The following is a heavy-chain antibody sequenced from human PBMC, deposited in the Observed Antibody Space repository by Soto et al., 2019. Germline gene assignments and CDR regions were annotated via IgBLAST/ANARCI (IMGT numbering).Heavy chain of an antibody. J-gene: IGHJ6*02. D-gene: IGHD2-8*01. CDR2: IDPSDSYT. Sequence: GESLKISCKGSGYSFTSYWISWVRQMPGKGLEWMGRIDPSDSYTNYSPSFQGHVTISADKSISTPYLQWSSLKASDTAMYYCARFGYCTNGVCLPQYGMDVWGQGTTVTVSS. CDR1: GYSFTSYW. V-gene: IGHV5-10-1*01. CDR3: ARFGYCTNGVCLPQYGMDV.